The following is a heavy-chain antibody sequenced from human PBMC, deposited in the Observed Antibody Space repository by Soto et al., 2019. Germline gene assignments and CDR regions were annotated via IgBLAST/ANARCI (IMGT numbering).Heavy chain of an antibody. CDR2: INPSGGST. V-gene: IGHV1-46*01. Sequence: GASVKVSCKASGYTFTSYYMHWVRQAPGQGLEWMGIINPSGGSTSYAQKFQGRVTMTRDTSTSTVYMELSSLRSEDTAVYYCAREHIMHPNYDFWSGYYPDYYYYYGMDVWGQGTTVTVSS. D-gene: IGHD3-3*01. CDR1: GYTFTSYY. J-gene: IGHJ6*02. CDR3: AREHIMHPNYDFWSGYYPDYYYYYGMDV.